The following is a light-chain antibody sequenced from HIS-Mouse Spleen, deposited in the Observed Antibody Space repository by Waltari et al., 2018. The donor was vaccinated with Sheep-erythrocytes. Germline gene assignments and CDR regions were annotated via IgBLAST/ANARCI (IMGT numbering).Light chain of an antibody. J-gene: IGLJ3*02. Sequence: SYELTQPPSVSVSPGQTARITCSGDALPKQYAYWYQQKPGQAPVLVIYKDSERPSGNPERFSGSSSRTTVTLTISGVQAEDEADYYCQSADSSGTYLYWVFGGGTKLTVL. CDR2: KDS. V-gene: IGLV3-25*03. CDR1: ALPKQY. CDR3: QSADSSGTYLYWV.